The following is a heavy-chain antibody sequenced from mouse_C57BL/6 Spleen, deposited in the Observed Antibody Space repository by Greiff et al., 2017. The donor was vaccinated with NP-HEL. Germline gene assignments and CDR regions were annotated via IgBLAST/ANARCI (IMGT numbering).Heavy chain of an antibody. V-gene: IGHV1-82*01. CDR3: GGGDWAWFAY. CDR2: IYPGDGDT. D-gene: IGHD4-1*01. Sequence: VQLQESGPELVKPGASVKISCKASGYAFSSSWMNWVKQRPGKGLEWIGRIYPGDGDTNYNGKFKGKATLTADKSSSTAYMQLSSLTSEDSAVYFCGGGDWAWFAYWGQGTLVTVSA. CDR1: GYAFSSSW. J-gene: IGHJ3*01.